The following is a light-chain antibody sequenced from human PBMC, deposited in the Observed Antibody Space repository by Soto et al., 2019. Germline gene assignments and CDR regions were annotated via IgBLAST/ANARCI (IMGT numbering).Light chain of an antibody. CDR3: XAWDDSLNGVV. CDR1: SSNIGSNT. V-gene: IGLV1-44*01. Sequence: QSVLTQPPSASGTPGQRVTISCSGSSSNIGSNTVNWYQQLPGTAPKLLIYXXXXXXXXXPDRFSXSKSGTSAXLXISXLXXXXXXXXYCXAWDDSLNGVVFGGGTKLTVL. CDR2: XXX. J-gene: IGLJ2*01.